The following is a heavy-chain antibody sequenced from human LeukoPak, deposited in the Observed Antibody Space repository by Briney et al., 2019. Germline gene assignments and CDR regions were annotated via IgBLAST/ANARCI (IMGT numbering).Heavy chain of an antibody. CDR1: GFAISTYA. D-gene: IGHD2-8*02. Sequence: GGSLRLSCAASGFAISTYAMAWVRQAPGKGLEWISSLSSGRSPSYSDSLEGRLTMSSDNARNILYLQMDNLRGEDTAMYYCARQLGYCAAGTCYFDSWGHGTQVTVSS. J-gene: IGHJ4*01. V-gene: IGHV3-21*04. CDR2: LSSGRSP. CDR3: ARQLGYCAAGTCYFDS.